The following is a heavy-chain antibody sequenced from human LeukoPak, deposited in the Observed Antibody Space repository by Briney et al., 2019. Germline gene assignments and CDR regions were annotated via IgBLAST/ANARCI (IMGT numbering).Heavy chain of an antibody. V-gene: IGHV3-30*02. J-gene: IGHJ4*02. CDR1: GFTFSSYG. D-gene: IGHD3-3*01. Sequence: GGSLRLSCAASGFTFSSYGMHWVRQAPGKGLEWVAFIQYDGSNKYYADSVKGRFTIARDNSRNTPNLRMNGLGAEDRAVYYGAKHLPRGNFGVVTHGFDDWGQGTLVTV. CDR2: IQYDGSNK. CDR3: AKHLPRGNFGVVTHGFDD.